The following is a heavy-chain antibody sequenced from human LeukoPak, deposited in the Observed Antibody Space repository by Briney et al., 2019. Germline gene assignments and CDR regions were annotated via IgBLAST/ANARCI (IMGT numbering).Heavy chain of an antibody. J-gene: IGHJ6*03. V-gene: IGHV1-2*02. D-gene: IGHD3-16*01. CDR1: GYIFTGYY. CDR3: ASGVADYYYYYMDV. CDR2: INPNSGGT. Sequence: ASVKVSCKASGYIFTGYYMHWVRQAPGQGLEWMGWINPNSGGTNYAQKFQGRVTMTRDTSISTAYMELSRLRSDDTAVYYCASGVADYYYYYMDVWGKGTTVTVSS.